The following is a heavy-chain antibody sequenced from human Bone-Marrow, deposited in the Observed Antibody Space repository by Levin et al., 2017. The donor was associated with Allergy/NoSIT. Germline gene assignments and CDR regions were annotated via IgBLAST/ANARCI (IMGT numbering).Heavy chain of an antibody. V-gene: IGHV4-34*01. CDR1: GGSFSGYY. Sequence: ESLKISCAVYGGSFSGYYWSWIRQPPGKGLEWIGEINHSGSTNYNPSLKSRVTISVDTSKNQFSLKLSSVTAADTAVYYCARPIRGYWGQGTLVTVSS. D-gene: IGHD3-10*01. CDR2: INHSGST. CDR3: ARPIRGY. J-gene: IGHJ4*02.